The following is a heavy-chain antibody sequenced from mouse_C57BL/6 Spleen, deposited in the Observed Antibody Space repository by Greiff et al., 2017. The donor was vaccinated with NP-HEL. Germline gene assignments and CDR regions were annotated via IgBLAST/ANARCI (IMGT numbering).Heavy chain of an antibody. J-gene: IGHJ1*03. V-gene: IGHV1-64*01. CDR2: IHPNSGST. Sequence: VQLQQPGAELVKPGASVKLSCKASGYTFTSYWMHWVKQRPGQGLEWIGMIHPNSGSTNYNEKFKGKATLTVDTSSSTAYMQLSSLTSEDSAVYYCARGGLRRGGYFDVWGTGTTVTVSS. CDR3: ARGGLRRGGYFDV. CDR1: GYTFTSYW. D-gene: IGHD2-2*01.